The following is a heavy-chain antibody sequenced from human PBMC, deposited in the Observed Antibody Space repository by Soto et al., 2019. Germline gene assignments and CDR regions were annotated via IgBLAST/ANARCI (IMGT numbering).Heavy chain of an antibody. CDR3: ASGCPNGGCWMMN. CDR2: ITGSGRVI. CDR1: GLTFSNHN. J-gene: IGHJ4*02. V-gene: IGHV3-48*02. D-gene: IGHD2-8*01. Sequence: EVQLVESGGGFVQPGGSLRLSCEGSGLTFSNHNMNWVRQAPGKGLEWVSFITGSGRVIYYADSVKGRFTISRDNAKSSLYLQMNSLRDEDTAVYYCASGCPNGGCWMMNWGQGTLVTVSS.